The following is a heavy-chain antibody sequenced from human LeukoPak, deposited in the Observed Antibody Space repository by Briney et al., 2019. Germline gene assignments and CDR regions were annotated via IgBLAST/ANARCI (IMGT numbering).Heavy chain of an antibody. Sequence: PGGSLRLSCAASGFTFSSYGMHWVRQAPGKGLEWVAVIWYDGSNKYYADSVKGRFTISRDNSKNTLYLQMNSLRAEDTAVYYCARDFGSGLDGCLDYWGQGTLVTVSS. CDR2: IWYDGSNK. CDR3: ARDFGSGLDGCLDY. V-gene: IGHV3-33*01. CDR1: GFTFSSYG. D-gene: IGHD3-10*01. J-gene: IGHJ4*02.